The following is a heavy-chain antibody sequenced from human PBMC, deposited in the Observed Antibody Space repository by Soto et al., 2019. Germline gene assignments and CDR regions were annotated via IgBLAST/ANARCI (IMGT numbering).Heavy chain of an antibody. Sequence: GGSLRLSCAASGFTFSSYWMSWVRQAPGKGLEWVANIKQDGSEKYYVDSVKGRFTISRDNAKNYLFLQMNSLRAEDTAVYYCARRFIVLMVYAREGAFDIWGQGTMVTVSS. CDR1: GFTFSSYW. CDR2: IKQDGSEK. J-gene: IGHJ3*02. D-gene: IGHD2-8*01. CDR3: ARRFIVLMVYAREGAFDI. V-gene: IGHV3-7*01.